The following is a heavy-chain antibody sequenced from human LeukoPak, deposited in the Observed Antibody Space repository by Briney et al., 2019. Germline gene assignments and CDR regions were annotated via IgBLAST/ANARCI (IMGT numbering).Heavy chain of an antibody. CDR1: GYSFTTYW. D-gene: IGHD2-15*01. V-gene: IGHV5-51*01. CDR2: IYPGDSDT. Sequence: PGESLKISCKGSGYSFTTYWIGWVRQMPGQGLEWMGIIYPGDSDTRYSPSFQGQVTISADKSISTAYLQWSSLKASDTAMYHCARRGCIGGSCYNYWGQGTLVTVSS. J-gene: IGHJ4*02. CDR3: ARRGCIGGSCYNY.